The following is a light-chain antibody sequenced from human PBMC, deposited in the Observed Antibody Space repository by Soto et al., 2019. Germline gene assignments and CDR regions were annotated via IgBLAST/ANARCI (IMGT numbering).Light chain of an antibody. CDR3: QQYYNRPLT. V-gene: IGKV3-15*01. J-gene: IGKJ4*01. CDR1: QSISNY. CDR2: VAS. Sequence: MTQSPASLSASPGEKATITCRASQSISNYLAWYQQKPGQAPRLLIYVASTRETGIPARFSGSGSGTDFTLTISSLQPEDFAAYYCQQYYNRPLTFGGGTKVETK.